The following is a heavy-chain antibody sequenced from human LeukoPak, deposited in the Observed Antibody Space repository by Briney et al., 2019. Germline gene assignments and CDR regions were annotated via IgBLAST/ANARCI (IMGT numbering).Heavy chain of an antibody. CDR1: GGTFSSYA. J-gene: IGHJ4*02. V-gene: IGHV1-69*13. Sequence: SVKVSCKASGGTFSSYAISWVRQAPGQGLEWMGGIIPIFGTANYAHKFQGRVTITADESTSTAYMELSSLRSEDTAVYYCARGSRCSSTSCYAGDDYWGQGTLVTVSS. D-gene: IGHD2-2*01. CDR3: ARGSRCSSTSCYAGDDY. CDR2: IIPIFGTA.